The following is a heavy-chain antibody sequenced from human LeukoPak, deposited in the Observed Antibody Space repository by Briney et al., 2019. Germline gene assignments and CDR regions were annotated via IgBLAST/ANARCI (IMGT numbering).Heavy chain of an antibody. V-gene: IGHV1-18*01. CDR2: ISAYNGNT. CDR1: GYTFTSYG. Sequence: ASVKVSCKASGYTFTSYGISWVRQAPGQGLEWMGWISAYNGNTNYAQKLQGRVTMTTDTSTSTAYMELRSLRSDDTAVYYCARDFEGYYYDSSGYEQPLDYWGQGTLATVSS. CDR3: ARDFEGYYYDSSGYEQPLDY. D-gene: IGHD3-22*01. J-gene: IGHJ4*02.